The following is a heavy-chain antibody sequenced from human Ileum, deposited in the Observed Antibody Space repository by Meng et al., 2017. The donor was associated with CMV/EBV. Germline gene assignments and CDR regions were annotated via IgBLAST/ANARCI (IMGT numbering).Heavy chain of an antibody. CDR3: AYRRGGGSGWNWFGP. V-gene: IGHV2-5*02. J-gene: IGHJ5*02. CDR2: IYWDDDK. Sequence: TLKESCPQGLKPTQTLPLTRTFSGFSLTTNGAGVGWLRQPPGKALEWLALIYWDDDKHYSPSLESRLTIIKDTSRNRVIFIMTDMDPIDTATYYCAYRRGGGSGWNWFGPWGQGTLVTVSS. CDR1: GFSLTTNGAG. D-gene: IGHD6-19*01.